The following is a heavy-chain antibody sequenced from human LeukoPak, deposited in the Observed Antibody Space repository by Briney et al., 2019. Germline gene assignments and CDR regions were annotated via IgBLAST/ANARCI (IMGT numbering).Heavy chain of an antibody. CDR3: ARERQDTILHSGAFDI. CDR1: GFTFSTYI. Sequence: GRSLRLSCAASGFTFSTYIMHWVRQAPGKGLEWVADIASDGSHTFYVESVKGRFTISRDNSKNTLYLQMNSLRAEDTAVYFCARERQDTILHSGAFDIWGQRTIVTVSS. D-gene: IGHD2-21*01. CDR2: IASDGSHT. J-gene: IGHJ3*02. V-gene: IGHV3-30-3*01.